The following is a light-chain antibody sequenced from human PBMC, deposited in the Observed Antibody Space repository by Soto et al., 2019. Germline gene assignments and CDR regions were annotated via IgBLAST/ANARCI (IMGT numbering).Light chain of an antibody. J-gene: IGKJ3*01. CDR1: QSVSSSY. Sequence: EIVLTQSPGTLSLSPGERATLSCRASQSVSSSYLAWYQQKPGQAPRLLIYGASNRPTGIPDRFSGSGSGTDFTLTISRLEPEDFAVYYCQQYGSSPLFTFGPGTKVDIK. CDR2: GAS. V-gene: IGKV3-20*01. CDR3: QQYGSSPLFT.